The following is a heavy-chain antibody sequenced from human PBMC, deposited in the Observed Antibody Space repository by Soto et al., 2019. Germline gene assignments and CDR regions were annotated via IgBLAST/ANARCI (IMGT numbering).Heavy chain of an antibody. CDR1: GVSIHNSHSF. V-gene: IGHV4-39*01. D-gene: IGHD2-21*01. Sequence: QLHLKESGPGLVKPSETLSLTCPVSGVSIHNSHSFWAWIPHPPGKGLHFIASAYHNGGAHYNSSLKSRVTISVDTANNQVSLRMRSLTAADTAFYYCGRVVEGATRHTDPDSWGQGILVTVSS. CDR2: AYHNGGA. CDR3: GRVVEGATRHTDPDS. J-gene: IGHJ5*01.